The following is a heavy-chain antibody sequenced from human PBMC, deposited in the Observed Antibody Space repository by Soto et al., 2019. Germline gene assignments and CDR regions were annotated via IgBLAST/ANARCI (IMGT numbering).Heavy chain of an antibody. D-gene: IGHD4-17*01. V-gene: IGHV3-21*06. CDR3: ARDLRGHYGP. Sequence: ETLRLSCEGSGFNFRNFNMIWVRQAPGKGLEWVSSVSGSSSYIYYADSVKGRLTVSRDNANNLVFLQMNGLRPEDTAMYYCARDLRGHYGPWGQGTMVTVSS. CDR2: VSGSSSYI. CDR1: GFNFRNFN. J-gene: IGHJ3*01.